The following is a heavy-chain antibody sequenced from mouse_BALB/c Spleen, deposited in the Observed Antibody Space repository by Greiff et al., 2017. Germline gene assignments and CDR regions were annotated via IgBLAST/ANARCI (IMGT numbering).Heavy chain of an antibody. D-gene: IGHD1-1*01. CDR2: IYPGDGDT. CDR1: GYTFTSYW. V-gene: IGHV1-87*01. CDR3: ARGITTVVAHFDY. J-gene: IGHJ2*01. Sequence: VMLVESGAELARPGASVKLSCKASGYTFTSYWMQWVKQRPGQGLEWIGAIYPGDGDTRYTQKFKGKATLTADKSSSTAYMQLSSLASEDSAVYYCARGITTVVAHFDYWGQGTTLTVSS.